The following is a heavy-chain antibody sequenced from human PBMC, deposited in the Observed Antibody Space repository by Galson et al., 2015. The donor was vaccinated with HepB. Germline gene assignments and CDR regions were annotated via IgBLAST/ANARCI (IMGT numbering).Heavy chain of an antibody. V-gene: IGHV6-1*01. D-gene: IGHD3-3*01. CDR1: GDSVSSNSAA. CDR3: ARGVGGAYGI. J-gene: IGHJ4*02. CDR2: TYYRSKWYN. Sequence: CAISGDSVSSNSAAWNRIRQSPSRGLEWLGRTYYRSKWYNDYAVSVKSRITINPDTSKNQFSLQLNSVTPEDTAVYYCARGVGGAYGIWGQGTLVTVSS.